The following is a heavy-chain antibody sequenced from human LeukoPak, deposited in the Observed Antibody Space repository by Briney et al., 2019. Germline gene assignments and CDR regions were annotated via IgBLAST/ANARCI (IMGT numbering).Heavy chain of an antibody. D-gene: IGHD5-12*01. J-gene: IGHJ4*02. CDR3: ARGDNSGYVY. CDR2: INHSGST. CDR1: GGSISGYY. Sequence: SKTLSLTCAVYGGSISGYYWSWIRQPPGKGLEWIGEINHSGSTNYNPSLKSRVTISVDTSKNQFSLKLTSVTAADTAVYYCARGDNSGYVYWGQGTLVTVSS. V-gene: IGHV4-34*01.